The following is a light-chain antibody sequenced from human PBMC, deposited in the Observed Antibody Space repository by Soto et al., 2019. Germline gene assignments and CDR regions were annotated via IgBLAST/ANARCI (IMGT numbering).Light chain of an antibody. CDR1: QSVSSSY. CDR2: GAS. CDR3: QQYGSSPLT. V-gene: IGKV3-20*01. J-gene: IGKJ4*01. Sequence: EIVLTQSPGTLSLSPGERATLSCRAGQSVSSSYLVWYQQKLGQAPRLLIYGASSRATGIPDRFSGSGSGTDFTLTISRLEPEDFAVYYCQQYGSSPLTFGGGTKVEIK.